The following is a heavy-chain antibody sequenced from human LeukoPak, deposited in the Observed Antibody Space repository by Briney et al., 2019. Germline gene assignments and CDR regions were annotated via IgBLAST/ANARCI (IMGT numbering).Heavy chain of an antibody. J-gene: IGHJ5*02. V-gene: IGHV4-61*02. D-gene: IGHD3-9*01. CDR1: GGSISSGSYY. CDR3: ARDILTGYEGTWFDP. CDR2: IYTSGST. Sequence: SETLSLTRTVSGGSISSGSYYWSWIRQPAGKGLEWIGRIYTSGSTNYNPSLKSRVTLSVDTSKNQFSLKLSSVTAADTAVYYCARDILTGYEGTWFDPWGQGTLVTVSS.